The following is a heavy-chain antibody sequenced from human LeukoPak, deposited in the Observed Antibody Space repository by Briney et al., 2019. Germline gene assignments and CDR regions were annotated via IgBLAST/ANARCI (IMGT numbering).Heavy chain of an antibody. CDR3: ARDVEQVVVTAHNWFDP. Sequence: SVKVSCKASGGTFSSYAISWVRQAPGQGLEWMGRIIPIFGIANYAQKFQGRVTITADKSTSTAYMELSSLRSEDTAVYYCARDVEQVVVTAHNWFDPWGQGTRVTVSS. J-gene: IGHJ5*02. V-gene: IGHV1-69*04. CDR1: GGTFSSYA. D-gene: IGHD2-21*02. CDR2: IIPIFGIA.